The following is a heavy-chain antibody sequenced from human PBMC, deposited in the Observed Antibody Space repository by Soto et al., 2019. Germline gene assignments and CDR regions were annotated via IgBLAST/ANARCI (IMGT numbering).Heavy chain of an antibody. J-gene: IGHJ4*02. CDR3: AKGGAGYGGSWYDRFGV. CDR1: GFTFSTYG. CDR2: ITYDGSNK. Sequence: QVHLVESGGGVVQPGRFLRLSCAASGFTFSTYGMHWVRQAPGKGLEWVAGITYDGSNKYYVDSVRGRFTISRDNSRNTLDTQLNNLSTENTDVYNCAKGGAGYGGSWYDRFGVWGQGTLVTVSS. V-gene: IGHV3-30*18. D-gene: IGHD6-13*01.